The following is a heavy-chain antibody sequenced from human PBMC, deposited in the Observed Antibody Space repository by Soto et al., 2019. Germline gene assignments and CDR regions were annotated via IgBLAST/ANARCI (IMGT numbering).Heavy chain of an antibody. D-gene: IGHD2-2*01. CDR3: SIGSWSAETFDI. J-gene: IGHJ3*02. CDR2: IIPMLTVT. CDR1: GGTFNTYT. Sequence: QVHLVQSGAEVKTPGSSVKVSCKAAGGTFNTYTLIWVRQAPGHGLEWMGRIIPMLTVTNSAQKFQGRVTLTADKSTXTXFIELTSLRSDDTAIYYCSIGSWSAETFDIWGQGTMVTVSS. V-gene: IGHV1-69*02.